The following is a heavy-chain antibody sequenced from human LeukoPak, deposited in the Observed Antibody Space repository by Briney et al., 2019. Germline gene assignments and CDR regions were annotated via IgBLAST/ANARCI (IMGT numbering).Heavy chain of an antibody. J-gene: IGHJ4*02. Sequence: GGSLRLSCAASGFTFDTHAMTWVRQAPGKGLEYVSLISGSGDITYYAHSLKDRFTISRDNSKATLYLQMHSLRAEDTAMYYCAARPGDLAVPFDYWGQGTLVIVSS. CDR3: AARPGDLAVPFDY. CDR1: GFTFDTHA. V-gene: IGHV3-23*01. CDR2: ISGSGDIT. D-gene: IGHD3-10*01.